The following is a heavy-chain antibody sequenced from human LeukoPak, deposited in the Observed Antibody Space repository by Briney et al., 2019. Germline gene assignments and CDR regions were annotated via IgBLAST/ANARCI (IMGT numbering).Heavy chain of an antibody. J-gene: IGHJ4*02. CDR1: GFIFSSYA. D-gene: IGHD2-15*01. CDR2: ISYDGGNK. Sequence: GGSLRLSCAASGFIFSSYAMNWVRQAPGKGLEWVAVISYDGGNKYYADSVKGRFTISRDNSKNTLYLQMNSLRAEDTAVYYCARVKCSAGSCCFFDYWGQGTLVTVSS. V-gene: IGHV3-30-3*01. CDR3: ARVKCSAGSCCFFDY.